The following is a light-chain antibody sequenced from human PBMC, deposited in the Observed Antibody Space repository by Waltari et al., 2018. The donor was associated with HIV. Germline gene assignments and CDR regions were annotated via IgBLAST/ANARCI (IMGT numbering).Light chain of an antibody. CDR3: QQYGSSPWT. CDR2: GAS. J-gene: IGKJ1*01. CDR1: QSVSSNY. V-gene: IGKV3-20*01. Sequence: EIVLTQSPGTLSLSPGERATLSCRASQSVSSNYLAWYQQEPGQAPRLLIYGASGRATGIPDRFSGSGSGSDFTLTISRLEPEDFAVYYCQQYGSSPWTFGQGTKVEIK.